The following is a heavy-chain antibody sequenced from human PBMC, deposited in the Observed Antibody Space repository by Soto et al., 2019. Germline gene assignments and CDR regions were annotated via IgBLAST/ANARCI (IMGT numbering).Heavy chain of an antibody. J-gene: IGHJ4*02. D-gene: IGHD3-22*01. Sequence: SETLSLTCTVSGDSISTRSNYWAWIRQPPGKGLEWIGSIYYTGGTYYNPSLKSRVTLFLDTSKNQFSLNLSSVTAADTAVYYCAGGYDSSGYYYGVVVYWGQGTLVTVSS. CDR1: GDSISTRSNY. CDR2: IYYTGGT. V-gene: IGHV4-39*01. CDR3: AGGYDSSGYYYGVVVY.